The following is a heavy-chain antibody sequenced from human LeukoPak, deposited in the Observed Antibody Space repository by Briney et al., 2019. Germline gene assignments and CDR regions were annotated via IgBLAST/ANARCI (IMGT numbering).Heavy chain of an antibody. CDR1: GYSFISYW. D-gene: IGHD6-19*01. Sequence: GESLQISCKGSGYSFISYWIGWVRQMPGKGLEWMGIIYPGDSGTSYSPFFQGQVTISADKSTSTAYLQWSSLKASDTAMYYCARRQDSSGWYDAFDIWGQGTMVTVSS. J-gene: IGHJ3*02. CDR3: ARRQDSSGWYDAFDI. CDR2: IYPGDSGT. V-gene: IGHV5-51*01.